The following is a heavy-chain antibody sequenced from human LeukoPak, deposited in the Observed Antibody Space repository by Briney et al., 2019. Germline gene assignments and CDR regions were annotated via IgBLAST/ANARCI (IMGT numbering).Heavy chain of an antibody. CDR3: ARNNYYDSSGYYFPYFDY. D-gene: IGHD3-22*01. V-gene: IGHV1-18*01. CDR1: GYTFTNYD. Sequence: ASLRVSCKTSGYTFTNYDVSWVRQAPGQGLEWMGWISTYNGDTDYAQNLQGRVTMTTDTSTNTAYMELKSLRSDDTAMYYCARNNYYDSSGYYFPYFDYWGQGTLVTVSS. J-gene: IGHJ4*02. CDR2: ISTYNGDT.